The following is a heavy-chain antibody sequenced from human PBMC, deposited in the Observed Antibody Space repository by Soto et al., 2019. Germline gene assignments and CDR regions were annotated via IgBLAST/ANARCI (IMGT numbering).Heavy chain of an antibody. CDR2: IYYSGST. CDR3: ATLGSGWYDFDN. J-gene: IGHJ4*02. Sequence: QVQLQESGPGLVKPSQTLSLTCTVSGASISSGGYYWSWIRQHPGKGLEWIGYIYYSGSTYYNPSLNSRLTISLDTSKNQFSLKLSSVTAADTAVYYCATLGSGWYDFDNWGQGTLVTVST. V-gene: IGHV4-31*03. CDR1: GASISSGGYY. D-gene: IGHD6-13*01.